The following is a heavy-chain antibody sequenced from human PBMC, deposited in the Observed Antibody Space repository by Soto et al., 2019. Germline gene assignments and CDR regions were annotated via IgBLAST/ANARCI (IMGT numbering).Heavy chain of an antibody. CDR2: IDPSDSYT. CDR1: GYSFTSYW. V-gene: IGHV5-10-1*01. Sequence: RGESLKISCKGSGYSFTSYWISWVRQMPGKGLEWMGRIDPSDSYTNYSPSFQGHVTISADKSISTAYLQWSSLKASDTAMYYCARVLRYFDWLTGPLDAFDIWCQGTMVTVSS. J-gene: IGHJ3*02. D-gene: IGHD3-9*01. CDR3: ARVLRYFDWLTGPLDAFDI.